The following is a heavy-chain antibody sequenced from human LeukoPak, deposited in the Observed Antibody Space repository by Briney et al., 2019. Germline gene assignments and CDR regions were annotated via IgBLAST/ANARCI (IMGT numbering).Heavy chain of an antibody. Sequence: GASVKVSCKASVYTXTSYGISWVRQAPGQGLEWMGWISAYNGNTNYAQKLQGRVTMTTDTSTSTAYMELRSLRSDDTAVYYCARSDYGDYVAGEYFQHWGQGTLVTVSS. V-gene: IGHV1-18*01. CDR1: VYTXTSYG. J-gene: IGHJ1*01. CDR3: ARSDYGDYVAGEYFQH. D-gene: IGHD4-17*01. CDR2: ISAYNGNT.